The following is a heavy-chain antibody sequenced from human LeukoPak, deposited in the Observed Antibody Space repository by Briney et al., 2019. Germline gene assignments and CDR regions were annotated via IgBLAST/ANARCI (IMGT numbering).Heavy chain of an antibody. CDR3: AGLGYCSGGSCYGTGPFDY. D-gene: IGHD2-15*01. Sequence: GGTLRLSCAASGFAFSSYGMSGVRQAPGKGLEWVAVISYDGSNKYYADSVKGRFTISRDNSKNTLYLQMNSLRAEGTAVYYCAGLGYCSGGSCYGTGPFDYWGQGTLVTVSS. V-gene: IGHV3-30*03. CDR1: GFAFSSYG. J-gene: IGHJ4*02. CDR2: ISYDGSNK.